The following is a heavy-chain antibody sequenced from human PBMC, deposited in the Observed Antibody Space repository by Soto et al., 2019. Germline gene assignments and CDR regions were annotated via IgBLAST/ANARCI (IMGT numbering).Heavy chain of an antibody. Sequence: GGSLRLSCAASGFTFSSYSMNWVRQAPGKGLEWVSYISSSSSTIYYADSVKGRFTISRDNAKNSLYLQMNSLRAEDTAVYYCAREVGCSSTSCYVFDYYYYMDVWGKGTTVTVSS. D-gene: IGHD2-2*01. J-gene: IGHJ6*03. V-gene: IGHV3-48*01. CDR3: AREVGCSSTSCYVFDYYYYMDV. CDR1: GFTFSSYS. CDR2: ISSSSSTI.